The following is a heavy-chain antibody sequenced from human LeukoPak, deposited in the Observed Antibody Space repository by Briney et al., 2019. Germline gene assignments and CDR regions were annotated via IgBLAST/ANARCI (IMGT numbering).Heavy chain of an antibody. V-gene: IGHV3-74*01. J-gene: IGHJ6*03. Sequence: GGSLRLSCAASGFTFSSYWMHWVRQAPGKGLVWVSSINSDGSSISYAGSVKGRFTISRDNAKNTLYLQMNSLRAEDTAVYYCARGAVSGTYGRSYYYYMDVWGQGTTVTVSS. D-gene: IGHD1-26*01. CDR1: GFTFSSYW. CDR3: ARGAVSGTYGRSYYYYMDV. CDR2: INSDGSSI.